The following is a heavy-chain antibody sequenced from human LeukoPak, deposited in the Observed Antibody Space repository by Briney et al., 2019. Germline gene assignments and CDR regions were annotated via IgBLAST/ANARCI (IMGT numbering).Heavy chain of an antibody. CDR2: IKQDGSTK. V-gene: IGHV3-7*01. Sequence: GGSLRLSCAASGFTFANSWMAWVRQAPGKGLEWVANIKQDGSTKHCADSLKGRFTISRDNPKNSLFLQMNNLRADDTAIYYCTRDTIGSLDYWCQGILVTVAS. CDR3: TRDTIGSLDY. J-gene: IGHJ4*02. D-gene: IGHD1-26*01. CDR1: GFTFANSW.